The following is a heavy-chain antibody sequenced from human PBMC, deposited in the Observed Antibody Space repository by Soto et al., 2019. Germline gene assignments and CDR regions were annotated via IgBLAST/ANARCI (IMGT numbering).Heavy chain of an antibody. V-gene: IGHV3-23*01. D-gene: IGHD1-1*01. Sequence: GSLRLSCAASGFTLGSYAMTVVRQAPGKGLEWVSAISSSGGSTFYADSVKGRFTISRDNSKNTLYLQMSTLRAEDTADYYCAKRVTGAYYYFDYWGQGTLVTVSS. CDR3: AKRVTGAYYYFDY. J-gene: IGHJ4*02. CDR2: ISSSGGST. CDR1: GFTLGSYA.